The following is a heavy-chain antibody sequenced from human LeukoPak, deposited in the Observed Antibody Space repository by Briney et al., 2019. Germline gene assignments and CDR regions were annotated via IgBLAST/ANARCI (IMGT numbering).Heavy chain of an antibody. CDR3: AKGQWLVS. CDR2: ISYDGSNK. V-gene: IGHV3-30*18. J-gene: IGHJ5*02. CDR1: GFTFSSYG. D-gene: IGHD6-19*01. Sequence: GRSLRLSCAASGFTFSSYGMHWVRQAPGKGLEWVAVISYDGSNKYYADSVKGRFTISRDNSKNTLYLQMNSLRAEDTAVYYCAKGQWLVSWGRGTLVTVSS.